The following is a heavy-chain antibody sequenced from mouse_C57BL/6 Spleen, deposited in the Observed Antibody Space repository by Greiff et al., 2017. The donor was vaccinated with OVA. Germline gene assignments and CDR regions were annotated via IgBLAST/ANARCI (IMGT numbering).Heavy chain of an antibody. CDR3: ARHEEGLYYYGSSYGGGMDY. Sequence: QVQLQQSGAELVKPGASVKLSCKASGYTFTEYTIHWVKQRSGQGLEWIGWFYPGSGSIKYNEKFKDRATLTADKSSSTVYMELSRLTSEDSAVYFCARHEEGLYYYGSSYGGGMDYWGQGTSVTVSS. D-gene: IGHD1-1*01. V-gene: IGHV1-62-2*01. J-gene: IGHJ4*01. CDR1: GYTFTEYT. CDR2: FYPGSGSI.